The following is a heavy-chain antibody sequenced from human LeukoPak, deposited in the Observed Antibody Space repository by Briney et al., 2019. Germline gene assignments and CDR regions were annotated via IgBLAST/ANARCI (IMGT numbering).Heavy chain of an antibody. V-gene: IGHV3-30*18. CDR2: ISYDGSNK. D-gene: IGHD3-22*01. CDR3: AKDRRISHYYDSSGYYYEGGIDI. CDR1: GFTFSSYG. J-gene: IGHJ3*02. Sequence: GGSLRLSCAASGFTFSSYGMHWVRQAPGKGLEWAAVISYDGSNKYYADSVKGRFTISRDNSKNTLYLQMNSLRAEDTAVYYCAKDRRISHYYDSSGYYYEGGIDIWGQGTMVTVSS.